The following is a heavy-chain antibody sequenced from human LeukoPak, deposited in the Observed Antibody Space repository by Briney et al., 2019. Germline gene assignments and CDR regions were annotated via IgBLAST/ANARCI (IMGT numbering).Heavy chain of an antibody. J-gene: IGHJ4*02. V-gene: IGHV4-59*01. CDR1: GGSISSYY. D-gene: IGHD6-19*01. CDR3: ARVEYNSGRDHFDY. Sequence: PSETLSLTCTVSGGSISSYYWSWIRQPPGKGLEWIGNIFYSGSTNYNPSLKSRVTISVDTSKNQFSLKLSSVAAADTAVYYCARVEYNSGRDHFDYWGQGTLVTVSS. CDR2: IFYSGST.